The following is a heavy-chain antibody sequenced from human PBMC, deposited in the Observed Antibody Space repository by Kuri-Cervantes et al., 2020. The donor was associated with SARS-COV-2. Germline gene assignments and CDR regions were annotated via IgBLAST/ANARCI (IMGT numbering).Heavy chain of an antibody. Sequence: LSLTCAASGFTFSSYGMHWVRQAPGKGLEWVAFIRYDGSNKYYADSVKGRFTISRDNSKNTLYLQMNSLRAEDTAVYYCARDPGGVFLRGIMILSAHWLDTRGQGTLVTVSS. CDR1: GFTFSSYG. D-gene: IGHD3-9*01. CDR2: IRYDGSNK. V-gene: IGHV3-30*02. J-gene: IGHJ5*02. CDR3: ARDPGGVFLRGIMILSAHWLDT.